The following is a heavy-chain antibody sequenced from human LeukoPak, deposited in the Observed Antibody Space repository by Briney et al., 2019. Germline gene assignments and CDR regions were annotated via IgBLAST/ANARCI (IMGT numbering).Heavy chain of an antibody. J-gene: IGHJ4*02. CDR2: ISGSGGST. CDR3: AKVRYSSGWYYFDY. Sequence: GGSLRLSCAASGFTFSSYAMSWVRQAPGKGLEWVSAISGSGGSTYYAGSVKGRFTISRDNSKNTLYLQMNSLRAEDTAVYYCAKVRYSSGWYYFDYWGQGTLVTVSS. V-gene: IGHV3-23*01. D-gene: IGHD6-19*01. CDR1: GFTFSSYA.